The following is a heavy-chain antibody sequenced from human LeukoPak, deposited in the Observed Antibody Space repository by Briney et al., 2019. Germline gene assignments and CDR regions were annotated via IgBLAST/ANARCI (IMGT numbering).Heavy chain of an antibody. CDR1: GYTFTSYY. D-gene: IGHD3-10*01. V-gene: IGHV1-46*01. CDR2: INPSGGST. J-gene: IGHJ6*03. Sequence: ASVKVSCKASGYTFTSYYMHWVRQAPGQGLEWMGIINPSGGSTSYAQKFQGRVTMTRDTSISTAYMELSRLRSDGTAVYYCARDIGGSGSHYYYYMDVWGKGTTVTISS. CDR3: ARDIGGSGSHYYYYMDV.